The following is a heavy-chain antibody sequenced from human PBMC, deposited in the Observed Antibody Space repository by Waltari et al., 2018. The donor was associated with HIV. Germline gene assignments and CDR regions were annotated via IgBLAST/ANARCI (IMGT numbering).Heavy chain of an antibody. J-gene: IGHJ4*02. CDR2: ISYSGTM. Sequence: QLQLQESGPGLVKTSETLSLTCTVSGGSITSSSYFWAWLRRPPGRGLEWVATISYSGTMSFNTSLRSRVAVSVDTSKNQFSLRLTSVTAADTAHYYCARQEDSALAASGFYLDYWGQGTLVTVSS. V-gene: IGHV4-39*01. D-gene: IGHD5-18*01. CDR1: GGSITSSSYF. CDR3: ARQEDSALAASGFYLDY.